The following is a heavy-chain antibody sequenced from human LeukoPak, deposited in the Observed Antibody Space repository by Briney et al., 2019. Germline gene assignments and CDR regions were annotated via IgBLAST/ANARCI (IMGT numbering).Heavy chain of an antibody. J-gene: IGHJ4*02. CDR2: ISSSSTYI. V-gene: IGHV3-21*01. CDR3: ARVDYFDY. CDR1: GFSFRTYN. Sequence: GGSLRLSCAASGFSFRTYNMNWVRQAPGKGLEWVSFISSSSTYIYYTESVKGRFTISRDDAKNSLYLQMNSLRAEDTAIYFCARVDYFDYWGQGTLVIVSS.